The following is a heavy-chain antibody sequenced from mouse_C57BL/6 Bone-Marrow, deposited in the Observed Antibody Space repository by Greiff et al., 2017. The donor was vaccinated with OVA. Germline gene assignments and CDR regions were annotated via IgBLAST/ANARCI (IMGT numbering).Heavy chain of an antibody. Sequence: VQLKESVAELVRPGASVKLSCTASGFNIKNTYMHWVKQRPEQGLEWIGRIDPANGNTKYAPKFQGKATITADTSSNTAYLQLSSLTSEDTAIYYCASNYGSSYPYYFDYWGQGTTLTVSS. CDR3: ASNYGSSYPYYFDY. D-gene: IGHD1-1*01. CDR2: IDPANGNT. CDR1: GFNIKNTY. J-gene: IGHJ2*01. V-gene: IGHV14-3*01.